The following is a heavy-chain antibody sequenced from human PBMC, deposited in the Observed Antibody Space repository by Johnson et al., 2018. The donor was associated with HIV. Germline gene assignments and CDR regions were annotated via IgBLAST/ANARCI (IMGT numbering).Heavy chain of an antibody. J-gene: IGHJ3*02. CDR2: IKTKTDGGTT. Sequence: VQLLESGGGLVQPGGSLRLSCVASGFTFSNAWMSWVRQAPGKGLEWVGRIKTKTDGGTTDYAAPVKGRFTISRDDSKNTLYLQMNSLKTEDTAVYYCNTDRGYYDSSGYSRVFDIWGQGTMVTVSS. D-gene: IGHD3-22*01. CDR1: GFTFSNAW. CDR3: NTDRGYYDSSGYSRVFDI. V-gene: IGHV3-15*01.